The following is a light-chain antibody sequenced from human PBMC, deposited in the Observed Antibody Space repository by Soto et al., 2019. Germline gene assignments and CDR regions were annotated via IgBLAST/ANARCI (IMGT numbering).Light chain of an antibody. CDR2: VSS. V-gene: IGLV1-44*01. CDR1: SSNIGSNT. CDR3: AAWDDSLSAVV. Sequence: QSVLTQPPSASGTPGQRVTISCSGSSSNIGSNTVNWFQQLPGTAPKLLIYVSSQRPSGVPDRFSGSKSGTSASLAISGLQSEDEADSYCAAWDDSLSAVVFGGGTKLTVL. J-gene: IGLJ3*02.